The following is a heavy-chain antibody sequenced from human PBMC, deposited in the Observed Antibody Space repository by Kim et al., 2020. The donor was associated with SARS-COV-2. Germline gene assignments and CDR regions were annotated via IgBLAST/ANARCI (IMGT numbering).Heavy chain of an antibody. D-gene: IGHD2-2*01. J-gene: IGHJ4*02. V-gene: IGHV1-69*13. Sequence: SVKVSCKASGGTFSSYAISWVRQAPGQGLEWMGGIIPIFGTANYAQKFQGRVTITADESTSTAYMELSSLRSEDTAVYYCARPHCSSTSCYYFDYWSQGTLVTVSS. CDR3: ARPHCSSTSCYYFDY. CDR2: IIPIFGTA. CDR1: GGTFSSYA.